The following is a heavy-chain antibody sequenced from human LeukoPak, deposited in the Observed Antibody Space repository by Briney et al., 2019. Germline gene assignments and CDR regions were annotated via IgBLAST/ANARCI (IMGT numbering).Heavy chain of an antibody. D-gene: IGHD6-19*01. CDR3: ARDQDSSGWYSLVDY. Sequence: GGSLRLSCAASGFTFSSYGMRWVRQAPGKGLEWVAVIWYDGSNKYYADSVKGRFTISRDNSKNTLYLQMNSLRAEDTAVYYCARDQDSSGWYSLVDYWGQGTLVTVSS. CDR1: GFTFSSYG. J-gene: IGHJ4*02. CDR2: IWYDGSNK. V-gene: IGHV3-33*08.